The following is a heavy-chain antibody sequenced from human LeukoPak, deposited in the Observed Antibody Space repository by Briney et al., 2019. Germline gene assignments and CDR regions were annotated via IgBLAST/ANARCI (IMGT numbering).Heavy chain of an antibody. CDR2: IFYSGST. Sequence: TSSETLSLTCTVSGGSISSTYYWGWIRQPPGKGLEWIGSIFYSGSTYYNPSLKSRVTISVDTSKNQFSLKLSSVTAADTAVYYCARGVLSGTRDYWGQGTLVTVSS. D-gene: IGHD3-10*01. V-gene: IGHV4-39*07. J-gene: IGHJ4*02. CDR1: GGSISSTYY. CDR3: ARGVLSGTRDY.